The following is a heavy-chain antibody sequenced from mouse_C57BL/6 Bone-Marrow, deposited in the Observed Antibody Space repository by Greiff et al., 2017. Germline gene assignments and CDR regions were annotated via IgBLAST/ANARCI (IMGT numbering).Heavy chain of an antibody. D-gene: IGHD1-1*01. Sequence: EVQLQQSGPELVKPGASVKISCKASGYSFTGYYMNWVKQSPEKSLEWIGEINPSTGGTTYNQKFKAKATLTVDKSSSTAYMQLKSLTSEDSAVYYCARGVGYYYGSSSFDYWGQGTTLTVSS. V-gene: IGHV1-42*01. CDR1: GYSFTGYY. CDR3: ARGVGYYYGSSSFDY. J-gene: IGHJ2*01. CDR2: INPSTGGT.